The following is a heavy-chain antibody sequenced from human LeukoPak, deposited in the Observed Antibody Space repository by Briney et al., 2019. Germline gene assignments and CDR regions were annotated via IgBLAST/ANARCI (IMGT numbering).Heavy chain of an antibody. CDR2: ISGSGGST. CDR3: AKKIRSDYGDYADY. J-gene: IGHJ4*02. CDR1: GFTFSSYA. D-gene: IGHD4-17*01. V-gene: IGHV3-23*01. Sequence: GGSLRLSCAASGFTFSSYAMSRVRQAPGKGLEWVSAISGSGGSTYYADSVKGRFTISRDNSKNTLYLQMNSLRAEDTAVYYCAKKIRSDYGDYADYWGQGTLVTVSS.